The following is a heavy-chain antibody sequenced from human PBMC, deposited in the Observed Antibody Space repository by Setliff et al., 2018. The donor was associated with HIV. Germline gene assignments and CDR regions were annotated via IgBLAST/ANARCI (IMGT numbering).Heavy chain of an antibody. J-gene: IGHJ4*02. CDR2: IYTSGST. Sequence: SETLSLTCTVSGGSISSYYWSWIRQPAGKGLEWIGRIYTSGSTNYNPSLKSRVTMSVDTSKNQFSLKLYSATAADTAVYYCARIASVAGAYYFDYWGQGTLVTVSS. CDR3: ARIASVAGAYYFDY. CDR1: GGSISSYY. V-gene: IGHV4-4*07. D-gene: IGHD2-21*01.